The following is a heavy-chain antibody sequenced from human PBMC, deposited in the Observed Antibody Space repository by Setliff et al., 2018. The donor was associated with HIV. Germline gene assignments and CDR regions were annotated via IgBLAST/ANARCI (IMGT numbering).Heavy chain of an antibody. CDR2: INPNSGGT. J-gene: IGHJ5*02. CDR3: AREGGGYDLNWFDP. CDR1: GYTFTGYY. Sequence: GASVKVSCKASGYTFTGYYMHWVRQAPGQGLEWMGWINPNSGGTNYAQMFQGRVTMTRDTSITTAYMEVSRLTSDDTAVYYCAREGGGYDLNWFDPWGQGTLVTVSS. V-gene: IGHV1-2*02. D-gene: IGHD5-12*01.